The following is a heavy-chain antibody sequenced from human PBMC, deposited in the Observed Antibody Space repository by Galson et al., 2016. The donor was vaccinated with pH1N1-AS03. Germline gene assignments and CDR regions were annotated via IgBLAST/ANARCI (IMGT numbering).Heavy chain of an antibody. CDR2: ISYDGSNK. CDR1: GFTVTDNY. J-gene: IGHJ6*02. Sequence: SLRLSCAASGFTVTDNYMSWVRQAPGKGPEWVAVISYDGSNKYYADSVKGRFTISRDNSKNTLYLQMKSLRAEDTAVYYCAKDLGTHYYGMDVWGQGTTVTVSS. V-gene: IGHV3-30*18. CDR3: AKDLGTHYYGMDV.